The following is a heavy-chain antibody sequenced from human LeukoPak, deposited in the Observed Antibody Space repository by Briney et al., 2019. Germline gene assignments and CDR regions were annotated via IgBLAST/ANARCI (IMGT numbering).Heavy chain of an antibody. CDR3: ARPGDYYDSSGYYRGYYGMDV. J-gene: IGHJ6*02. CDR2: INPNSGGT. CDR1: GYTFTGYY. D-gene: IGHD3-22*01. V-gene: IGHV1-2*02. Sequence: ASVKVSCTASGYTFTGYYMHWVRQAPGQGLEWMGWINPNSGGTNYAQKFQGRVTMTRDTSISTAYMELSRLRSDDTAVYYCARPGDYYDSSGYYRGYYGMDVWGQGTTVTVSS.